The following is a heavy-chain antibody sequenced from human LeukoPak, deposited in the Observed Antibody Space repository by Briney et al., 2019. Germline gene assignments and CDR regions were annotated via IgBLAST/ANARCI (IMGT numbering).Heavy chain of an antibody. J-gene: IGHJ4*02. CDR1: GFTVGSNY. CDR3: ARDYGVAEGY. V-gene: IGHV3-53*01. CDR2: IYSGGST. Sequence: GGSLRLSCVASGFTVGSNYMSWVRQAPGKGLEWVSVIYSGGSTYYADSVKGRFTISRDNSKNTLYLQMNSLRVEDTAVYYCARDYGVAEGYWGQGTLVTVSS. D-gene: IGHD6-19*01.